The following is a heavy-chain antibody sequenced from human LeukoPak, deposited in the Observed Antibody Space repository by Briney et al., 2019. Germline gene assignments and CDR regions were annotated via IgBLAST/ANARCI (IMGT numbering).Heavy chain of an antibody. CDR2: ISYDGSNK. V-gene: IGHV3-30*04. CDR1: GFTFSSYA. D-gene: IGHD3-22*01. J-gene: IGHJ4*02. CDR3: ARDWYYDSSGSIDH. Sequence: PGRSLRLSCAASGFTFSSYAMHWVRQAPGKGLEWVAVISYDGSNKYYADSVKGRFTISRDNSKNTLYLQMNSLRAEDTAVYYCARDWYYDSSGSIDHWGQGTLVTVSS.